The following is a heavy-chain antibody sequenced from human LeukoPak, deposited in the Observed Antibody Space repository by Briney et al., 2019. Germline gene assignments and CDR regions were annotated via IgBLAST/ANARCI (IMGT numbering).Heavy chain of an antibody. V-gene: IGHV4-39*01. Sequence: SETLSLTCTVSGGSISSSRYYWGWIRQPPGKGLEWIGSIYYSGSTNYNPSLKSRVTISVDTSKNQFSLKLSSVTAADTAVYYCARQDVVNWFDPWGQGTLVTVSS. J-gene: IGHJ5*02. CDR1: GGSISSSRYY. CDR3: ARQDVVNWFDP. D-gene: IGHD2-21*01. CDR2: IYYSGST.